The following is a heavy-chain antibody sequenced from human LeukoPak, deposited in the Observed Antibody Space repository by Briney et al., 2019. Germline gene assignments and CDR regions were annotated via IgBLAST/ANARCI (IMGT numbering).Heavy chain of an antibody. D-gene: IGHD1-1*01. Sequence: PGGSLRLSCAASGFTFSSYEMNWVRQAPGKGLEWVSYINSGGSTIYYADSVKGRFNISSDNAKNSLYLQVNSLRAEDTAVYYCARDLGTPGTNFDYWGQGTLVTVSS. J-gene: IGHJ4*02. V-gene: IGHV3-48*03. CDR1: GFTFSSYE. CDR3: ARDLGTPGTNFDY. CDR2: INSGGSTI.